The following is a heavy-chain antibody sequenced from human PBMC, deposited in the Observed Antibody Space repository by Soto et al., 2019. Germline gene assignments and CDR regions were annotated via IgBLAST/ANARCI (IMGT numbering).Heavy chain of an antibody. D-gene: IGHD4-4*01. V-gene: IGHV1-69*13. J-gene: IGHJ5*02. CDR2: IIPIFGTA. CDR3: ARKHEYSNYVWFDQ. CDR1: GGTFSSYA. Sequence: ASVKVSCKASGGTFSSYAISWVRQAPGQGLEWMGGIIPIFGTANYAQKFQGRVTITADESTSTAYMELSSLRSEDTAVYYCARKHEYSNYVWFDQWGQGTLVTVPQ.